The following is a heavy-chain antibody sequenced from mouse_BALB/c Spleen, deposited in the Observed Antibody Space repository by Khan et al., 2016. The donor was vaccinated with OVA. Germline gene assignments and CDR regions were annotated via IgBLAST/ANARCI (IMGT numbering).Heavy chain of an antibody. CDR2: IWGDGST. CDR1: GLSLTNYG. J-gene: IGHJ3*01. CDR3: AIIYYGYDWFTY. D-gene: IGHD2-2*01. V-gene: IGHV2-3*01. Sequence: QVQLKESGPGLVAPSQSLSITCTVSGLSLTNYGISWIRQPPGKGLEWLGVIWGDGSTNYHSALISRLSINKDKSKSQEFLKLNSMQTDDTATYYCAIIYYGYDWFTYWGQGTLVTVSA.